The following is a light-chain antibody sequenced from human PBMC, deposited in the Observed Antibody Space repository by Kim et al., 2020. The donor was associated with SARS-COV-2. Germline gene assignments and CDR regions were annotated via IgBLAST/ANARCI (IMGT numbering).Light chain of an antibody. CDR1: KLGDKY. J-gene: IGLJ2*01. CDR2: QDS. V-gene: IGLV3-1*01. CDR3: QAWNSSTVV. Sequence: SYEPTQPPSVSVSPGQTASITCSGDKLGDKYACWYQQKPGQSPVLVIYQDSKRPSGNPERFSGSNSGNTATLTISGTQAMDEADYYCQAWNSSTVVFGGGTQLTVL.